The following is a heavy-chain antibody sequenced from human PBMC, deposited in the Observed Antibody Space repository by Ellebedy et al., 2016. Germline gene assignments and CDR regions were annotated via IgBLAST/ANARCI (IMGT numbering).Heavy chain of an antibody. Sequence: GSLRLXXTVSGGSISSYYWTWIRQPPGKGLEWIGYIYYSGNTNYNPSLKSRVTISLDTSKNQFSLKLSSVTAADTALYYCARDVRHSSGWYGGKWFDPWGQGTLVTVSS. CDR2: IYYSGNT. D-gene: IGHD6-19*01. J-gene: IGHJ5*02. CDR3: ARDVRHSSGWYGGKWFDP. CDR1: GGSISSYY. V-gene: IGHV4-59*01.